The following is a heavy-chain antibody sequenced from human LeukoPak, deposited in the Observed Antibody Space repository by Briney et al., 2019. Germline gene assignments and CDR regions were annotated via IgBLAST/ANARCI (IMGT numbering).Heavy chain of an antibody. J-gene: IGHJ4*02. V-gene: IGHV3-23*01. D-gene: IGHD3-22*01. CDR1: GFTFSSYA. CDR2: ISGSGGST. Sequence: PGGSLRLSCAASGFTFSSYAMSWVRQAPGKGLEWVSAISGSGGSTYYADSVKGRFTISRDNSKNTLYLQMNSLRAEDRAVYYCAKGGITMIVVVIQYYFDYWGQGTLVTVSS. CDR3: AKGGITMIVVVIQYYFDY.